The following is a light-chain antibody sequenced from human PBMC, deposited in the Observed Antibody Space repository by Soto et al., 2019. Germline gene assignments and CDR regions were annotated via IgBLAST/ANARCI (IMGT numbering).Light chain of an antibody. CDR2: RAS. V-gene: IGKV3-20*01. Sequence: EIVLTQSPGTLSLSPGERATLSCRASQSVSSSYLAWSQQKPVPAPRPLIYRASSRAFGIPDRFSGSGSGTDFTLNISRLEPEDFAGYYCQQYGSSPWTFGQGNKVEIK. CDR1: QSVSSSY. CDR3: QQYGSSPWT. J-gene: IGKJ1*01.